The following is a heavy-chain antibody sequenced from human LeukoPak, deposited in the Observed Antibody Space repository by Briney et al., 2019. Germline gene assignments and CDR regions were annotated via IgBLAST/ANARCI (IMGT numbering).Heavy chain of an antibody. CDR1: GYTFTGYY. Sequence: SVKVSCKASGYTFTGYYMHWVRQAPGQGLEWMGIINPSGGSTSYAQKFQGRVTMTRDTSTSTVYMELSSLRSEDTAVYYCARKSVGRAFDIWGQGTMVTVSS. V-gene: IGHV1-46*01. CDR2: INPSGGST. J-gene: IGHJ3*02. D-gene: IGHD5/OR15-5a*01. CDR3: ARKSVGRAFDI.